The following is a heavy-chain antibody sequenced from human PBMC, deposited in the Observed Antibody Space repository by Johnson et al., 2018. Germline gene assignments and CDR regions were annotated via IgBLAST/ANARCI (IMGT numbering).Heavy chain of an antibody. V-gene: IGHV4-61*01. D-gene: IGHD3-9*01. CDR1: GGSVSSGSYY. CDR3: ASDQPVVPTGFGYYSYYYGMDV. Sequence: QVQLQESGPGLVKPSETLSLTCTVSGGSVSSGSYYWSWIRQPPGKGLEWIGYIYYSGSTNYNPSLKSRVTISVDTPKDQFPLNLSSLTAADTALYYFASDQPVVPTGFGYYSYYYGMDVWGQGTTVTVAS. J-gene: IGHJ6*02. CDR2: IYYSGST.